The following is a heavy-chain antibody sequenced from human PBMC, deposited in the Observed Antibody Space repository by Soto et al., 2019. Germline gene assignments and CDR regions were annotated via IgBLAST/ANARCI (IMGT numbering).Heavy chain of an antibody. J-gene: IGHJ6*01. Sequence: QVQLVQSGAEVKKPGASVKVSCKASGFTFTNYFFHWVRQAPRQGLEWLGIISPYDGCTKYVQSLQGRVTVNSDQSQSTVLKELGRLGSEGPGGYFFWRGGGRWRTGLHLYVGREVRGHGAKITVSS. V-gene: IGHV1-46*01. D-gene: IGHD2-15*01. CDR1: GFTFTNYF. CDR3: WRGGGRWRTGLHLYVGREV. CDR2: ISPYDGCT.